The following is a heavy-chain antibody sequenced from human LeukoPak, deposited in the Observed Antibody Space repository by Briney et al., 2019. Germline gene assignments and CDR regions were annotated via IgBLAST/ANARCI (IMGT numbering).Heavy chain of an antibody. CDR1: GFTFSNYN. D-gene: IGHD2-8*02. V-gene: IGHV3-21*01. Sequence: KTGGSLRLSCAASGFTFSNYNMNWVRQAPGKGLEWVSSISSSISYIYYADSVKGRFTISRDNTKNSLYLQMNSLRAEDTAVYYCARDSPYGTAGYWGQGTLVTVSS. CDR2: ISSSISYI. CDR3: ARDSPYGTAGY. J-gene: IGHJ4*02.